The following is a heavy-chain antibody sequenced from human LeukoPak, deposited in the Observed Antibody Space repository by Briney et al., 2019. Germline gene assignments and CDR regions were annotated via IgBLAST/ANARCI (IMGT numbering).Heavy chain of an antibody. D-gene: IGHD6-13*01. CDR2: FDPEDGET. CDR3: ATGVAAAGTQKNHNWFDP. J-gene: IGHJ5*02. CDR1: GYTLTKLS. V-gene: IGHV1-24*01. Sequence: ASVKVSCKVSGYTLTKLSMHWVRQAPGKGLEWMGGFDPEDGETIYAQKFQGRVTMTEDTSTDTAYMELSSLRSEDTAVYYCATGVAAAGTQKNHNWFDPWGQGTLVTVSS.